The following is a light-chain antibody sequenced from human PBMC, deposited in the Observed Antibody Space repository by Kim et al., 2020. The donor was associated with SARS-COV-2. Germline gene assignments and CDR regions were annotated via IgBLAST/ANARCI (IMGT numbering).Light chain of an antibody. Sequence: SPGERAPLSCRASQSVSSYLAWYQQKPGQAPRLLIYDASNRATGIPARFSGSGSGTDFTLTISSLEPEDFAVYYCQPRSNWPPMYTFGQGTKLEI. V-gene: IGKV3-11*01. CDR2: DAS. J-gene: IGKJ2*01. CDR1: QSVSSY. CDR3: QPRSNWPPMYT.